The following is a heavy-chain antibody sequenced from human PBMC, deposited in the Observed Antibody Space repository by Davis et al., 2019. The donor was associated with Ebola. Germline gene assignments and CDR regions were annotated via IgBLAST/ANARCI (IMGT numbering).Heavy chain of an antibody. J-gene: IGHJ4*02. CDR3: ARDSDDYSFDY. D-gene: IGHD4-17*01. V-gene: IGHV3-66*02. CDR2: FYVGGAT. CDR1: GFTVSNFY. Sequence: GESLKISCAASGFTVSNFYMSWVRQTPGKGLEWVSVFYVGGATYYAGSVRGRFTISRDNSKNTLYLQMNSLRPEDTAVYYCARDSDDYSFDYWGQGTLVTVSS.